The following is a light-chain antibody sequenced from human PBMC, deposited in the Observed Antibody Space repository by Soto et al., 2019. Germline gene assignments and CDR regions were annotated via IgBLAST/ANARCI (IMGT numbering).Light chain of an antibody. V-gene: IGKV3-11*01. CDR3: QQGSNWPLT. CDR1: QSVSSS. CDR2: DAS. J-gene: IGKJ1*01. Sequence: ETVLTQSPATLSLSPGERATLSCRASQSVSSSLAWYQQKPGQAPRLLIYDASDRATGIPARFSGSGSGTDFTLTISSLEPEDFAVYYCQQGSNWPLTFGQGTKVEI.